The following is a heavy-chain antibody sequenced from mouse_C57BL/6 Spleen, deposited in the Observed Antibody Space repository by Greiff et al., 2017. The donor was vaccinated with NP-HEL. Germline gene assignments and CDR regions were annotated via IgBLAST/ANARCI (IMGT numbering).Heavy chain of an antibody. CDR1: GFTFSDYG. CDR2: ISSGSSTI. V-gene: IGHV5-17*01. D-gene: IGHD1-1*01. J-gene: IGHJ4*01. CDR3: AKGTTVVPYYAMDY. Sequence: EVKVVESGGGLVKPGGSLKLSCAASGFTFSDYGMHWVRQAPEKGLEWVAYISSGSSTIYYADTVKGRFTISRDNAKNTLFLQMTSLRSEDTAMYYCAKGTTVVPYYAMDYWGQGTSVTVSS.